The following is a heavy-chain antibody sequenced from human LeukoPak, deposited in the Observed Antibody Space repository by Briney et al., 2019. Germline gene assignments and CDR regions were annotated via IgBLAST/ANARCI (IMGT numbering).Heavy chain of an antibody. D-gene: IGHD6-19*01. CDR1: GGSFSGYY. CDR2: INHSGST. CDR3: ARVRSSGWYPDLFDY. J-gene: IGHJ4*02. V-gene: IGHV4-34*01. Sequence: SETLSLTCAVYGGSFSGYYWSWIRQPPGKGLEWIGEINHSGSTNYNPSLKSRVTISVDTSKNQFSLKLSSVTAADTAVYYCARVRSSGWYPDLFDYWGQGTLVTVSS.